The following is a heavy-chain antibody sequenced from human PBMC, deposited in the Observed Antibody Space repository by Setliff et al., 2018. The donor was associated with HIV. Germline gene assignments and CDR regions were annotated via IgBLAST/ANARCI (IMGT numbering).Heavy chain of an antibody. CDR2: INHSGRT. CDR1: GESFSGFY. D-gene: IGHD2-21*02. V-gene: IGHV4-34*01. J-gene: IGHJ4*02. Sequence: LSLTCAVYGESFSGFYWTWIRQPPGKGLEWIGDINHSGRTNYNPSLKSRVTISVDTSKKQFSLKLTSVTAADTAVYYCARETYVVVADIVRKYYFDYWGQGTLVTVSS. CDR3: ARETYVVVADIVRKYYFDY.